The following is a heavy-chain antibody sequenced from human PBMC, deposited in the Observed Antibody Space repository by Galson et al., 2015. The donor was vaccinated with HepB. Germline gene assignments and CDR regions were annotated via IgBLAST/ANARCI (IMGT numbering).Heavy chain of an antibody. Sequence: CAISGDSVSSNSGAWNWIRKTPSRGPEWLGRTYYRSRWYNDYAVSVKSRMTFRPDTSKNQFSLQLNSVTPEDTAVYYCARGVRYFDYWGPGTLVTVSS. D-gene: IGHD1-14*01. V-gene: IGHV6-1*01. CDR1: GDSVSSNSGA. CDR2: TYYRSRWYN. CDR3: ARGVRYFDY. J-gene: IGHJ4*02.